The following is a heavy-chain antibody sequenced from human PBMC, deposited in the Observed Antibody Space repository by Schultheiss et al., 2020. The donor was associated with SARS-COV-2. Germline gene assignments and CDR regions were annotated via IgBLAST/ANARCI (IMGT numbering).Heavy chain of an antibody. V-gene: IGHV4-31*03. CDR1: GGSISSGGYY. Sequence: SETLSLTCTVSGGSISSGGYYWSWIRQHPGMGLEWIGSISYSESSDYNPSLKSRVTISVDTSKNQFSLKLSSVTAEDTAVYYCAKDGGVTAMVGWGQGTLVTVSS. CDR3: AKDGGVTAMVG. CDR2: ISYSESS. J-gene: IGHJ4*02. D-gene: IGHD5-18*01.